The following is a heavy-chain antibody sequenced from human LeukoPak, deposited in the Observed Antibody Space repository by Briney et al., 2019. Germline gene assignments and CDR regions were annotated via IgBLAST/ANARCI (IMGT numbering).Heavy chain of an antibody. Sequence: SETLSLTCTVSGGSISRSRDYWGWIRQPPGKGLEWIGSIYYSGSTYYNPSLKSRVTISGDTSKNRFSLKLSSVTAADTAMYYCARGPYYDILTGYPDAFDIWGQGTMVTVSS. V-gene: IGHV4-39*07. D-gene: IGHD3-9*01. J-gene: IGHJ3*02. CDR2: IYYSGST. CDR3: ARGPYYDILTGYPDAFDI. CDR1: GGSISRSRDY.